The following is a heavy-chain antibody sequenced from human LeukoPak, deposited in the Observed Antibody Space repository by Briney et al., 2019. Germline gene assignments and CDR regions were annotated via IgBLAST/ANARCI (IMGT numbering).Heavy chain of an antibody. CDR2: IYYSGST. J-gene: IGHJ4*02. D-gene: IGHD6-13*01. V-gene: IGHV4-59*01. Sequence: SETLSLTCTVSGGSISSYYWSWIRQPPGKGLEWIGYIYYSGSTNYNPSLKSRVTISLDTSKNQFSLKLTSVTAADTAVYYCARDRPGGSSLDYWGQGTLVTVSS. CDR1: GGSISSYY. CDR3: ARDRPGGSSLDY.